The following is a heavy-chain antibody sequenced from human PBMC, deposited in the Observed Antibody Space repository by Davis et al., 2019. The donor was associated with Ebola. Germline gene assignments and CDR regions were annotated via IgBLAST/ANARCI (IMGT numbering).Heavy chain of an antibody. CDR1: GGSFSSHP. V-gene: IGHV1-69*13. Sequence: SVKVSCQTSGGSFSSHPISWVRQAPRQGLEWMGGIIPIFDTPHYAQKFQGRITITADASTSTAYMELSSLRSEDTATYFCARDFGGGNYYFDYWGPGTPVTVSS. CDR3: ARDFGGGNYYFDY. J-gene: IGHJ4*02. D-gene: IGHD3-16*01. CDR2: IIPIFDTP.